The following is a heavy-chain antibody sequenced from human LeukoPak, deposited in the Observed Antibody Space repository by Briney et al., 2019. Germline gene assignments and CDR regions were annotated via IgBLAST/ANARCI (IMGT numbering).Heavy chain of an antibody. V-gene: IGHV3-30*04. CDR2: ILYDGSNK. CDR1: GFTFSSYA. CDR3: ARDRGYTYGHPLDF. D-gene: IGHD5-18*01. Sequence: GGSLRLSCAASGFTFSSYAMHWVRQAPGKGLEWVTLILYDGSNKYYADFVKGRFTISRDNSKNTLYLEMNSLRVDDTAVYYCARDRGYTYGHPLDFWGQGTMVTV. J-gene: IGHJ3*01.